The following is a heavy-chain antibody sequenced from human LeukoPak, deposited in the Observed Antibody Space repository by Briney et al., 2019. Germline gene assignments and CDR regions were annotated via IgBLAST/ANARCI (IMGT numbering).Heavy chain of an antibody. Sequence: SETLSLTCTVSGGSISSDYWSWIRQPPGKGLEWIGSIHHSGSTDYNPSLKSRVTISLDTSKNQFSLKLSSVTAADTAVYYCASLSGGGMDVWGQGTTVTVSS. CDR1: GGSISSDY. D-gene: IGHD2-15*01. J-gene: IGHJ6*02. V-gene: IGHV4-59*08. CDR2: IHHSGST. CDR3: ASLSGGGMDV.